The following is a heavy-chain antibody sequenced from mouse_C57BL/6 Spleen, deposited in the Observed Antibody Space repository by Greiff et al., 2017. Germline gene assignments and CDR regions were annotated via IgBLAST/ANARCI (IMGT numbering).Heavy chain of an antibody. CDR2: IYPGNSDT. J-gene: IGHJ1*03. V-gene: IGHV1-5*01. CDR3: TRRDYGSSGYFDG. D-gene: IGHD1-1*01. CDR1: GYTFTSYW. Sequence: EVQLQQSGTVLARPGASVKLSCKTSGYTFTSYWMHWVKQRPGQGLEWIGAIYPGNSDTSYNQKFKGKAKLTAVTSASTAYMELSSLTNEDSAVYYCTRRDYGSSGYFDGWGTGTTVTVSS.